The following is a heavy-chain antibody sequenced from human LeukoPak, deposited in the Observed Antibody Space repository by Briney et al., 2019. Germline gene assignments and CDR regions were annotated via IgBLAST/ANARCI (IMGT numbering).Heavy chain of an antibody. J-gene: IGHJ4*02. V-gene: IGHV3-21*04. D-gene: IGHD6-13*01. CDR3: AGVSKSATTGTVLDY. CDR1: GFSFSSYT. Sequence: GGSLRLSCAASGFSFSSYTMSWVRQAPGKGLEWVSSISSRSSYIFYADSMKGRFTVSRDNAKNSLYLQMNSLRAEDTAVYYCAGVSKSATTGTVLDYWGQGTLVTVSS. CDR2: ISSRSSYI.